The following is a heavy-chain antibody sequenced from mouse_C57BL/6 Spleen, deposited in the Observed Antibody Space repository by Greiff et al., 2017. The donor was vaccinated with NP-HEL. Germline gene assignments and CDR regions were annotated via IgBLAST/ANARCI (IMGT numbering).Heavy chain of an antibody. CDR3: ARRALYYEYDYAMDD. CDR2: ISSGRSTI. Sequence: EVQLVESGGGLVKPGGSLKLSCAASGFTFSDSGMHWVRQAPEKGLEWVAYISSGRSTIYYADTVKGRFTISRDNAKNTLFLQMTSLRSEDTAMYYCARRALYYEYDYAMDDWGQGTSVTVAS. V-gene: IGHV5-17*01. D-gene: IGHD2-4*01. J-gene: IGHJ4*01. CDR1: GFTFSDSG.